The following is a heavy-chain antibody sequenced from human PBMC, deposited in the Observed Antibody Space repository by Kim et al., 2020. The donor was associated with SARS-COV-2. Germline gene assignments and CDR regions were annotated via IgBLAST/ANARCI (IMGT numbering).Heavy chain of an antibody. Sequence: GGSLRLSCAASGFTFSTYWMSWVRQAPGKGLEWVANIKQDGSQKYYVDSVKGRFTISRDNAKNSLYLQMNSLRAEDTAVYYCARSRLWLVSDYYGMDVWGQGTTVTVSS. CDR1: GFTFSTYW. J-gene: IGHJ6*02. V-gene: IGHV3-7*03. D-gene: IGHD5-18*01. CDR3: ARSRLWLVSDYYGMDV. CDR2: IKQDGSQK.